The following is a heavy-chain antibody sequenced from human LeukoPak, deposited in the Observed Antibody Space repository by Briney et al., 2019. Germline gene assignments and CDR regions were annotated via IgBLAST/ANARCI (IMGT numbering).Heavy chain of an antibody. CDR1: GFTFSSYG. CDR2: ISGSGGST. V-gene: IGHV3-23*01. D-gene: IGHD6-19*01. Sequence: GGSLRLSCAASGFTFSSYGMSWVRQAPGKGLEWVSAISGSGGSTYYADSVKGRFTISRDNSKNTLYLQMNSLRAEDTAVYYCAKDPYSSAWYGRSDYWGQGTLVTVSS. CDR3: AKDPYSSAWYGRSDY. J-gene: IGHJ4*02.